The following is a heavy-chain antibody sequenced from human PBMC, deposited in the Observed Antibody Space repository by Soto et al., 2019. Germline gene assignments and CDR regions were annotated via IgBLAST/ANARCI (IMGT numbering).Heavy chain of an antibody. CDR3: ARTTYYYDSSGYYYVFYFDY. D-gene: IGHD3-22*01. V-gene: IGHV1-69*02. J-gene: IGHJ4*02. CDR1: GGTFSSYT. CDR2: IIPILGIA. Sequence: EASVKVSCKASGGTFSSYTISWVRQAPGQGLEWMGRIIPILGIANYAQKFQGRVTITADKSTSTAYMELSSLRSEDTAVYYCARTTYYYDSSGYYYVFYFDYWGQGTLVTVSS.